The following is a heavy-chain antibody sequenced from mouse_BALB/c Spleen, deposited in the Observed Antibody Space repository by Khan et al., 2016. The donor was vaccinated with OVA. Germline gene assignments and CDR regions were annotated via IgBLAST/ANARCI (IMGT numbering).Heavy chain of an antibody. D-gene: IGHD4-1*01. J-gene: IGHJ3*01. CDR2: INSDGDYT. CDR1: GFTFSAYG. Sequence: EVVLVESGGDLVKPGGSLRLSCTASGFTFSAYGLSWVRQPPDKRLEWVATINSDGDYTYYPDTVKGRFTISRNNAENTLYLQMSSLKSEDTAIYYCASHLTGSFAYWGQGTLVTVSA. V-gene: IGHV5-6*01. CDR3: ASHLTGSFAY.